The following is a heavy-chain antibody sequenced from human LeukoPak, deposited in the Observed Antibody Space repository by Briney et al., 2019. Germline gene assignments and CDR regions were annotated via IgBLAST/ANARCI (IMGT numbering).Heavy chain of an antibody. V-gene: IGHV4-39*01. D-gene: IGHD2-2*01. CDR2: IYYSGST. Sequence: TSETLSLTCTVSGGSISSSSYYWGWIRQPPGKGLEWIGSIYYSGSTYYNPSLKSRVTISVDTSKNQFSLKLSSVTAADTAVYYCARTPPYCSSTSCRDYWGQGTRVTVSS. CDR1: GGSISSSSYY. CDR3: ARTPPYCSSTSCRDY. J-gene: IGHJ4*02.